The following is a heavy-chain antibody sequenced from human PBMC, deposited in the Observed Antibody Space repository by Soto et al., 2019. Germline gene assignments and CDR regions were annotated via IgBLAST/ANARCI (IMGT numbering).Heavy chain of an antibody. Sequence: GESLKISCKGSGYSFTSYWIGWVRQMPGKGLEWMGIIYPSDSDTKYSPSFQGQVTISADKSINTAYLQWSSLKASDTAMYYCARPPYSGSHYYFDHWGQGTLVTVSS. D-gene: IGHD1-26*01. V-gene: IGHV5-51*01. CDR3: ARPPYSGSHYYFDH. CDR2: IYPSDSDT. J-gene: IGHJ4*02. CDR1: GYSFTSYW.